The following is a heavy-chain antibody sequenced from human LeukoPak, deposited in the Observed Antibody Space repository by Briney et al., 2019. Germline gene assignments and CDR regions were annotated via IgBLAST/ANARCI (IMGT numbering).Heavy chain of an antibody. CDR2: IYYSGST. CDR1: GGSISSTTSY. CDR3: ARHGSTDYFDY. J-gene: IGHJ4*02. D-gene: IGHD2-2*03. V-gene: IGHV4-39*01. Sequence: SETLSLTCAVSGGSISSTTSYWGWIRQPPGKGLEWTGRIYYSGSTFYNPSLKSRVTISVDTSRNQFSLRLSSVTAADTAVYYCARHGSTDYFDYWGQGTLVTVSS.